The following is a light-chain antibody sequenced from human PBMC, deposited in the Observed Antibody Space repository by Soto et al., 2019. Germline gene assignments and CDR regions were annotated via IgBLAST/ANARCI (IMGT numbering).Light chain of an antibody. Sequence: QSVLTQPPSVSGAPGQRVTISCTGSSSNIGTQTVHWYQHLPGAAPKVLIYANNNRPSGVPDRFSVSKSGTSASLAITGLQAEDEADYHCQSYDSNLNGLYVFGTGTKVTVL. V-gene: IGLV1-40*01. CDR2: ANN. CDR3: QSYDSNLNGLYV. J-gene: IGLJ1*01. CDR1: SSNIGTQT.